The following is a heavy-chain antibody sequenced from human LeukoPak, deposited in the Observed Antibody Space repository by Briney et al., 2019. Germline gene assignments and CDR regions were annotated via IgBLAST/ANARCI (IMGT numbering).Heavy chain of an antibody. CDR2: IYSGGIYNDGTT. D-gene: IGHD5-18*01. CDR1: GFTVSSNY. V-gene: IGHV3-66*04. J-gene: IGHJ3*02. Sequence: PGGSLRLSCAATGFTVSSNYMSSVRQARGKGLEWVSVIYSGGIYNDGTTNYGDSVKGRFTISRDNSKNTLYLQMNSLRAEDTAVYYCARRELLGYSYGLRTFNIWGQGTTVTVSS. CDR3: ARRELLGYSYGLRTFNI.